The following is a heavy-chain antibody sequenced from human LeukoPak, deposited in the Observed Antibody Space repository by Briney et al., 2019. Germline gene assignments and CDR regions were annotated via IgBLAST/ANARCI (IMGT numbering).Heavy chain of an antibody. J-gene: IGHJ4*02. CDR2: MNPNSGNT. CDR1: GYTVTSYD. CDR3: VKNIALTGEFDS. V-gene: IGHV1-8*01. D-gene: IGHD7-27*01. Sequence: ASVKVSCEASGYTVTSYDINWVRQATGQGLEWMGWMNPNSGNTGYAQKFQGRVSLTRDTSISTAYMELSSLKSEDTAVYYCVKNIALTGEFDSWGQGTLVTVSS.